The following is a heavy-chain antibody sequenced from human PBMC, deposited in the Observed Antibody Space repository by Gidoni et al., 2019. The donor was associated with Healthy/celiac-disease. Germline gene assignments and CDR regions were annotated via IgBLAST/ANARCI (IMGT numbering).Heavy chain of an antibody. V-gene: IGHV1-69*01. CDR3: ASDRDCSSTSCPVGP. J-gene: IGHJ5*02. CDR1: GGTFSRYA. Sequence: QVQLVHSGAEVKQPGSSVKVSCKPSGGTFSRYAISWVRQAPGQGLEWMGGIIPILGTANYAQKFQGRVTITADESTSTAYMELSSLRSEDTAVYYCASDRDCSSTSCPVGPWGQGTLVTVSS. CDR2: IIPILGTA. D-gene: IGHD2-2*01.